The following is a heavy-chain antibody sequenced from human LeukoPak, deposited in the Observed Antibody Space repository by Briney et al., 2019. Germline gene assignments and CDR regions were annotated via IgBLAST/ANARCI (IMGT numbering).Heavy chain of an antibody. CDR2: ITSTTSHV. CDR1: GFTVRDHY. D-gene: IGHD1-26*01. J-gene: IGHJ3*01. Sequence: GGSLRLSCAAAGFTVRDHYMHWVRQAPGEWLEWGSYITSTTSHVYYTGSVKGRFTISRHKSQYSVYLQMTRPRAEDTAVYYCARERYSRKDNAALDLWGQGTMVTVSA. V-gene: IGHV3-69-1*01. CDR3: ARERYSRKDNAALDL.